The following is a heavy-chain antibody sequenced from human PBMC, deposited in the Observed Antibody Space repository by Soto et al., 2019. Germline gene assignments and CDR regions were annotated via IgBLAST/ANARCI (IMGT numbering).Heavy chain of an antibody. Sequence: QLQLQESGTGLVKPSETLSLTCAVSGGSISSRGYFWGWIRQPPGKGLEWIRSVYYNGSTYYKPSRKSRSTITVDTSKNQFSLKLSSVTDADTTVYYCAPYDFWSGYYYIWGKGTLVTVSS. CDR3: APYDFWSGYYYI. CDR1: GGSISSRGYF. J-gene: IGHJ4*02. D-gene: IGHD3-3*01. V-gene: IGHV4-39*01. CDR2: VYYNGST.